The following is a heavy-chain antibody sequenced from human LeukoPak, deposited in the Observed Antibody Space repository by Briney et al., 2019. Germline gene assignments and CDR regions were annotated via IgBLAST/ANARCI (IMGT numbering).Heavy chain of an antibody. J-gene: IGHJ5*02. Sequence: PGGSLRLSCAASGFTFSSYAMSWVRQAPGKGLEWVSAISGSGGSTYYADSVKGRFTISRDNSKNTLYLQMNSLRAEDTAVYYCANQFWSGYSYNWFDPWGQGTLVTVSS. CDR2: ISGSGGST. CDR3: ANQFWSGYSYNWFDP. V-gene: IGHV3-23*01. CDR1: GFTFSSYA. D-gene: IGHD3-3*01.